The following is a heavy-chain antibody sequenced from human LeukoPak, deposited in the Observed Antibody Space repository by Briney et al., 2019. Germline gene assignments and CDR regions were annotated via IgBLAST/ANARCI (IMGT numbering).Heavy chain of an antibody. D-gene: IGHD2-8*01. CDR3: ARAQWGVYFDY. CDR1: GFTLSSYA. Sequence: PGGSLRLSCAASGFTLSSYAMSWVRQAPGKGLEWVSVIYSGGSTYYADSVKGRFTISRDNSKNTLYLQMNSLRAEDTAVYYCARAQWGVYFDYWGQGTLVTVSS. V-gene: IGHV3-53*01. J-gene: IGHJ4*02. CDR2: IYSGGST.